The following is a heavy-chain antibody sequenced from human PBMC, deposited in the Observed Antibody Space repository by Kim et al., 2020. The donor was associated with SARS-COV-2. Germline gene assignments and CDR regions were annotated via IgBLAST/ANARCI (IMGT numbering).Heavy chain of an antibody. D-gene: IGHD5-18*01. CDR2: ISSSSSYI. Sequence: GGSLRLSCAASGFTFSSYSMNWVRQAPGKGLEWVSSISSSSSYIYYADSVKGRFTISRDNAKNSLYLQMNSLRAEDTAVYYCARDGGGSRGYSYGSSFDYWGQGTLVTVSS. J-gene: IGHJ4*02. V-gene: IGHV3-21*01. CDR3: ARDGGGSRGYSYGSSFDY. CDR1: GFTFSSYS.